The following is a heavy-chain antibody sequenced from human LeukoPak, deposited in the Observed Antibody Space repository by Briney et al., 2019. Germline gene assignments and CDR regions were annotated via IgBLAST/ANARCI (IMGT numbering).Heavy chain of an antibody. CDR1: GYTFTSYY. D-gene: IGHD2-2*01. CDR3: ARGYCSSTSCWRETGPYYYYYYMDV. V-gene: IGHV1-46*01. CDR2: INPSGGST. J-gene: IGHJ6*03. Sequence: ASVKVSCEASGYTFTSYYMHWVRQAPGQGLEWMGIINPSGGSTSYAQKFQGRVTMTRDMSTSTVYMELSSLRSEDTAVYYCARGYCSSTSCWRETGPYYYYYYMDVWGKGTTVTISS.